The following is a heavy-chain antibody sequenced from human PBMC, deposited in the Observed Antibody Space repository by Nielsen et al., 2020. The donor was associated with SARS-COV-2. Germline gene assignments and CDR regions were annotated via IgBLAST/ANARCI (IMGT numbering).Heavy chain of an antibody. Sequence: GESLKISCAASGFTFSSYAMHWVRQAPGKGLEWVAVISYDGSNKYYADSVKGRFTISRDNAKNSLYLQMNSLRAEDTALYYCASLVGYYDWSEVTFDIWGQGTMVTVSS. CDR3: ASLVGYYDWSEVTFDI. CDR2: ISYDGSNK. J-gene: IGHJ3*02. D-gene: IGHD3-9*01. V-gene: IGHV3-30-3*02. CDR1: GFTFSSYA.